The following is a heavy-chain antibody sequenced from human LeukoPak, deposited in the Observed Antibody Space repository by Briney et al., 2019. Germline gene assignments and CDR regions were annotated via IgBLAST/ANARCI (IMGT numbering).Heavy chain of an antibody. CDR3: TRDVDHYFDY. CDR1: GFTFSTYG. V-gene: IGHV3-33*01. J-gene: IGHJ4*02. CDR2: IWYDGSNK. Sequence: QSGRSLRLSCAASGFTFSTYGIHWVHQAPGKGLEWVAVIWYDGSNKYYADSVKGRFTISRDNSKNTLYLQMNSLRAEDTAVYYCTRDVDHYFDYWGQGTLVTVSS.